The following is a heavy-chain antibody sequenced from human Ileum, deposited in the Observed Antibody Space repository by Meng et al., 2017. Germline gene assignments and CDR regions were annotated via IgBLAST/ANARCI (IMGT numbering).Heavy chain of an antibody. CDR1: GDSVSSNRAL. Sequence: QVQLQQSGPGLVKPSQTPPLTFAISGDSVSSNRALWHWVRQSPSRGLEWLGQTYYRSEWQNHYGVSVKSRITITADTSRNQFSLNLNSVTPEDTAVYYCTTWYGEYWGQGTLVTVSS. D-gene: IGHD3-10*01. CDR3: TTWYGEY. CDR2: TYYRSEWQN. V-gene: IGHV6-1*01. J-gene: IGHJ4*02.